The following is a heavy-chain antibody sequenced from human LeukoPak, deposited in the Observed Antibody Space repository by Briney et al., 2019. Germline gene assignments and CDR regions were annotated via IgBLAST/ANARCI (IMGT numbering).Heavy chain of an antibody. CDR2: IIPIFGIA. CDR1: GGTFSSCA. CDR3: ARNYYGGDDY. Sequence: GASVKVSCKASGGTFSSCAISWVRQAPGQGLEWMGRIIPIFGIANYAQKFQGRVTITADKSTSTAYMELSSLRSADTAVYYCARNYYGGDDYWGEGTLVTVSS. V-gene: IGHV1-69*04. J-gene: IGHJ4*02. D-gene: IGHD4-23*01.